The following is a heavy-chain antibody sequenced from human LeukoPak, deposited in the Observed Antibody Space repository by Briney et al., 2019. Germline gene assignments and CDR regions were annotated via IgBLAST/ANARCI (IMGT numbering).Heavy chain of an antibody. D-gene: IGHD2-2*01. J-gene: IGHJ5*02. CDR1: GYNFGIFG. CDR3: ARVGVVVPSAWFDP. CDR2: ISANNGNT. Sequence: EASVKVSCKASGYNFGIFGMSWVRQASGQGLEWMGWISANNGNTKYAQKLQGRVTMTTDTSTSTAYMELRSLRSDDTAVYYCARVGVVVPSAWFDPWGQGTLVTVSS. V-gene: IGHV1-18*01.